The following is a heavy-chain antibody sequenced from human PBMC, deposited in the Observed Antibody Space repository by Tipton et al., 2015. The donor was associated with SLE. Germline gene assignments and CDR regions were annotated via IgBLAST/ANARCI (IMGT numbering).Heavy chain of an antibody. CDR2: INHSGAT. D-gene: IGHD3-16*01. Sequence: TLSLTCAVYGGSFNAYYWSWIRQPPGKGLEWIGEINHSGATNYNPSLRSRVTVSVDTSKNQFSLKLTSMSAADTAVYYCGRLRSESQGDWFDPWGRGTLVTVSS. J-gene: IGHJ5*02. V-gene: IGHV4-34*01. CDR1: GGSFNAYY. CDR3: GRLRSESQGDWFDP.